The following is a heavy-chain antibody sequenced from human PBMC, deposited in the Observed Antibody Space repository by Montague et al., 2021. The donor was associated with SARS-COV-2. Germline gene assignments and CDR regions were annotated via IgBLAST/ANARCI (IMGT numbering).Heavy chain of an antibody. CDR3: ARGYDYVRGSYRYLHWFDP. Sequence: SETLSLTCAVQGGSFRGYFWSWIRQSPGKGLEWIGEINHSGSTNYNPSLKSRVTISADTSQNQFSLKLSSVTAADTAVYYCARGYDYVRGSYRYLHWFDPWGQGTLVTVSS. CDR2: INHSGST. CDR1: GGSFRGYF. V-gene: IGHV4-34*01. J-gene: IGHJ5*02. D-gene: IGHD3-16*02.